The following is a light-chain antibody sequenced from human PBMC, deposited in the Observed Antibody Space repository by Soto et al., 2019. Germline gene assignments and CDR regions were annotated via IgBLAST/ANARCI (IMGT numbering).Light chain of an antibody. V-gene: IGKV3-15*01. CDR3: QQYYNWPRT. CDR1: QFVSSR. Sequence: DIVVTQSPATLSASPGERVTLSCRASQFVSSRLAWYQRRPGQVPRLLIYDTSTRAPGISARFSGSGSGTEFTLTINSLQAEDSAVYYCQQYYNWPRTFGQGTRLEIK. CDR2: DTS. J-gene: IGKJ5*01.